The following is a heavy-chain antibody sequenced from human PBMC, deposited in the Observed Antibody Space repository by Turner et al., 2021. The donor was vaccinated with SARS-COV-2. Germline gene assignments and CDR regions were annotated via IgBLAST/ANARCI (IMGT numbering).Heavy chain of an antibody. CDR2: IYSGSGT. CDR1: SFTVRSNY. Sequence: VQLVESGGGLVQPGGSLRLSCAAASFTVRSNYISWVRQAAGKGLEWVSVIYSGSGTYYEDYVKGRFTISRDNAQNTLYLQMNSLRAEDTAVYYCVLLTRRLGYDFDSSGYPPYWYFDLWGRGTLVTVSS. CDR3: VLLTRRLGYDFDSSGYPPYWYFDL. J-gene: IGHJ2*01. V-gene: IGHV3-66*01. D-gene: IGHD3-22*01.